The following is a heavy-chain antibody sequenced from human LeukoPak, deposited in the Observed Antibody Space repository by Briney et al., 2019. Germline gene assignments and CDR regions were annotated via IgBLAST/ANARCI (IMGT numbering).Heavy chain of an antibody. J-gene: IGHJ6*03. Sequence: GGSLRLSCAASGFTFNSYWMSWVRQAPGKGLEWVANVQQEGSEKYYVDSVKGRFSISRDNAKNSLYLQMNSLRAEDTAVYYCARIHPIVVVPAAIPVMDVWGKGTTVTVSS. CDR1: GFTFNSYW. V-gene: IGHV3-7*01. CDR3: ARIHPIVVVPAAIPVMDV. CDR2: VQQEGSEK. D-gene: IGHD2-2*02.